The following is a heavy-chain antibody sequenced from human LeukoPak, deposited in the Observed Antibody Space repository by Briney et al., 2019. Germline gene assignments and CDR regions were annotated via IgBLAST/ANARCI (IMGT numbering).Heavy chain of an antibody. D-gene: IGHD5-12*01. J-gene: IGHJ3*02. V-gene: IGHV3-48*01. Sequence: GGSLRLSCAASGFTFSSYSMNWVRQAPGKGLEWVSYISSSSSTIYYADSVKGRFTISRDNAKNSLYLQMNSLRAEDTAVYYCARVTVATISEAFDIWGQGTMVTVSS. CDR1: GFTFSSYS. CDR2: ISSSSSTI. CDR3: ARVTVATISEAFDI.